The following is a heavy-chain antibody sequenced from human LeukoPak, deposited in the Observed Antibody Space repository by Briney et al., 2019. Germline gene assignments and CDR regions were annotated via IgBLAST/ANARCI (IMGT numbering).Heavy chain of an antibody. J-gene: IGHJ3*02. CDR1: GFTFSGYG. CDR3: ARDPTYSSSWYAQSHDAFDI. CDR2: IWYDGSNK. D-gene: IGHD6-13*01. Sequence: GGSLRLSCAASGFTFSGYGMYWVRQAPGKGLGWVAVIWYDGSNKYYADSVKGRFTISRDNSKNTLYLQMNSLRAEDTAVYYCARDPTYSSSWYAQSHDAFDIWGQGTMVTVSS. V-gene: IGHV3-33*01.